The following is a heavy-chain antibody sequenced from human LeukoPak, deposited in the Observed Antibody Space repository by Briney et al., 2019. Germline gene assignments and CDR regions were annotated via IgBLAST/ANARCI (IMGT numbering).Heavy chain of an antibody. CDR1: GGSISTFF. D-gene: IGHD3-9*01. Sequence: SETLSLTCTVSGGSISTFFWTWIRQSAGKELEWIGRIYTGTTYYNPSLESRATISVDTSNNRFSLKLTSLTAADTAVYYCARGTEMTSFTGYYSFDYWGRGSLVTVSS. J-gene: IGHJ4*02. CDR2: IYTGTT. V-gene: IGHV4-4*07. CDR3: ARGTEMTSFTGYYSFDY.